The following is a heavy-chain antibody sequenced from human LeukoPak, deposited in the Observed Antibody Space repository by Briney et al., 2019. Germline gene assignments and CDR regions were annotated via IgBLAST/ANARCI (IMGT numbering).Heavy chain of an antibody. J-gene: IGHJ4*02. CDR2: VSGSGGTS. Sequence: GGSLRLSCVASGFTFSSYAMSWVRQAPGKGLEWVSAVSGSGGTSYYADSVKGRFTISRENSKNTLHLQMNSLRAEDTAVYYCAKTTGNIEGAYFDYWGPGALVTVSS. CDR1: GFTFSSYA. CDR3: AKTTGNIEGAYFDY. D-gene: IGHD1-26*01. V-gene: IGHV3-23*01.